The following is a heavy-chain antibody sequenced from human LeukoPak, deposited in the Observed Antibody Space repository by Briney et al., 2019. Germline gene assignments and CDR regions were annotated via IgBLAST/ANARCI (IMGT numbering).Heavy chain of an antibody. CDR1: GDSISSGDYY. CDR2: IYYSGST. Sequence: PSETLSLTCTVSGDSISSGDYYWGWIRQPPGKGLEWIGSIYYSGSTYYNPSLKSRVTISVDTSKNQFSLKLSSVTAADTAVYYCARLLIAVASNPGGSWFDPWGQGTLVTVSS. CDR3: ARLLIAVASNPGGSWFDP. V-gene: IGHV4-39*01. J-gene: IGHJ5*02. D-gene: IGHD6-19*01.